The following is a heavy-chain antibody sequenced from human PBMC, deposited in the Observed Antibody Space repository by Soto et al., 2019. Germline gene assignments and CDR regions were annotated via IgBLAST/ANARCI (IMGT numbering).Heavy chain of an antibody. J-gene: IGHJ4*02. D-gene: IGHD1-1*01. CDR1: GGSISSGGTGSY. V-gene: IGHV4-31*03. CDR2: IYYTGNT. Sequence: TLSLTCTVSGGSISSGGTGSYWTWIRQLPGKGLEWIGYIYYTGNTYYNPSLKRRPTISIDTSENQFSLKLTSVTAEDTAVYFCASGHDAYKVRYWGKGTLVTVSS. CDR3: ASGHDAYKVRY.